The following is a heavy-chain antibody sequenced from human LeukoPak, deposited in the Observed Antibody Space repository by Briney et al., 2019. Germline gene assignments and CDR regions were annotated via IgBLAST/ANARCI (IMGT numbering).Heavy chain of an antibody. V-gene: IGHV1-2*02. CDR3: ASGTYYDILTGYYTGLDY. D-gene: IGHD3-9*01. CDR2: INPNSGGT. Sequence: GASVTVSCKASGYTFTGYYMHWVRQAPGQGLEWMGWINPNSGGTNYAQKFQGRVTMTRDTSISTAYMELSRLRSDDTAVYYCASGTYYDILTGYYTGLDYWGQGTLVTVSS. J-gene: IGHJ4*02. CDR1: GYTFTGYY.